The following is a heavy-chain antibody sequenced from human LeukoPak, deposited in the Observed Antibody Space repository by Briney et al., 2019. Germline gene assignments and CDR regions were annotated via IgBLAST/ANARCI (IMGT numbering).Heavy chain of an antibody. CDR2: ISGSGDST. J-gene: IGHJ4*02. D-gene: IGHD3-10*01. CDR3: AKERSITMIRGLDY. Sequence: PGGSLRLSCAASGFTFISSWMTWVRQAPGKGLEWVSGISGSGDSTYYTDSVKGRFTISRDNSKNTLYLQMKSLRAEDTALYYCAKERSITMIRGLDYWGQGTLVTVSS. V-gene: IGHV3-23*01. CDR1: GFTFISSW.